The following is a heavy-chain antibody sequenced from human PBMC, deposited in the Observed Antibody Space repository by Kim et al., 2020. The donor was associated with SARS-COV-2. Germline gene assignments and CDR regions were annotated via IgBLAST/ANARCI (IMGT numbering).Heavy chain of an antibody. CDR2: IWYDGSNK. J-gene: IGHJ6*02. V-gene: IGHV3-33*06. CDR1: GFTFSSYA. Sequence: GGSLRLSCAASGFTFSSYAMHWVRQAPGKGLEWVAVIWYDGSNKYYADSVKGRFTISRDNSKNTLYLQMNSLRAEDTAVYYCAKSFVAAAGKSYYYYGMDVWGQGTTVTVSS. CDR3: AKSFVAAAGKSYYYYGMDV. D-gene: IGHD6-13*01.